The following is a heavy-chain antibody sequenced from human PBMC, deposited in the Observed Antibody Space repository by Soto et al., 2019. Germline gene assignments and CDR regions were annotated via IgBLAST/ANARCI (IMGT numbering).Heavy chain of an antibody. J-gene: IGHJ4*02. CDR2: IYWDDDK. V-gene: IGHV2-5*02. D-gene: IGHD7-27*01. CDR1: GFSLSTSGVG. Sequence: QITLKESGPTLVKPTQTLTLTCTFSGFSLSTSGVGVGWIRQPPGKALEWLALIYWDDDKRYSPSQKSRLTNTKDRRKNQLGRTMTNMDPVDTAPSYRAHSLIPNWGSRGAFDDWGQGTLGTVSS. CDR3: AHSLIPNWGSRGAFDD.